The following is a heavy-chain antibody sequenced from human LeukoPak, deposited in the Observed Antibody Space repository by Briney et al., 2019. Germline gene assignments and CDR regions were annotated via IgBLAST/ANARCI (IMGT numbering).Heavy chain of an antibody. CDR2: IYPNGGST. Sequence: GGSLRLSCAASGFTFSTYSMTWVRQGPGKGLEWVSSIYPNGGSTFYADSVKGRFTISRDNSKNTLYLQMSSLRTEDTVIYYCTKDVVPDSGWDLDYWGQGTLVTVSS. V-gene: IGHV3-23*01. CDR3: TKDVVPDSGWDLDY. J-gene: IGHJ4*02. CDR1: GFTFSTYS. D-gene: IGHD6-19*01.